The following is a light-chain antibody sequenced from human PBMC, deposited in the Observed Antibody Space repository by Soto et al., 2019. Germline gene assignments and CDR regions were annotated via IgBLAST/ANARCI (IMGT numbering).Light chain of an antibody. J-gene: IGKJ4*01. CDR1: QRISTH. CDR2: DTS. Sequence: DIQLTQSPSSLSASLGDTVTITCRASQRISTHLNWYQHRPGKAPRLLIFDTSGLQGGVPSRFSGSTSGTEFNLTISGLQPDDFASYYCQQSYSEPPLSFGGGTKVEIK. V-gene: IGKV1-39*01. CDR3: QQSYSEPPLS.